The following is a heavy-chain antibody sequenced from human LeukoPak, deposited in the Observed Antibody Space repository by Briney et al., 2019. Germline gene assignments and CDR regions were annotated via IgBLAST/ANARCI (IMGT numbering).Heavy chain of an antibody. CDR3: ARDYVGVAGTFDY. D-gene: IGHD6-19*01. Sequence: TGGSLRLSCAASGFTFSGYAMNWVRQPPGKGLEWIGEVNHSGSTNYNPSLKSRVTISLDTSKNQFSLRLSSVTAADTAVYYCARDYVGVAGTFDYWGQGTLVTVSS. V-gene: IGHV4-34*01. CDR1: GFTFSGYA. J-gene: IGHJ4*02. CDR2: VNHSGST.